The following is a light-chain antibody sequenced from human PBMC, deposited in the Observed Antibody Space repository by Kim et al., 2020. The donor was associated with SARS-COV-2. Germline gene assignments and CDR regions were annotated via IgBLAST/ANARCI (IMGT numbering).Light chain of an antibody. CDR3: QQSSDIPWT. CDR2: AAS. CDR1: ENNRRY. Sequence: DIQMTQSPSSLSASVGDRVTITCRASENNRRYLNWYQQKPGKAPKLLIYAASNLQSGVPSRFSGSGSGTDFTLSINNLQPEDAAVYYCQQSSDIPWTFGQGTKVEVK. V-gene: IGKV1-39*01. J-gene: IGKJ1*01.